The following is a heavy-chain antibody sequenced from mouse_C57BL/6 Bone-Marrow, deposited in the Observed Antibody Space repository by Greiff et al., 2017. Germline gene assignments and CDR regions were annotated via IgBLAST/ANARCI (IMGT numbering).Heavy chain of an antibody. D-gene: IGHD2-10*02. V-gene: IGHV1-55*01. Sequence: QVQLQQSGAELVKPGASVKMSCKASGYTFTSYWITWVKQRPGQGLEWIGDIYPGSGSTNYNEKFKGKATMTVDTSSSTAYMQLSSLTSEDSAVYYCARGGYGPYYFGYWGQGTTLTVAS. CDR1: GYTFTSYW. J-gene: IGHJ2*01. CDR3: ARGGYGPYYFGY. CDR2: IYPGSGST.